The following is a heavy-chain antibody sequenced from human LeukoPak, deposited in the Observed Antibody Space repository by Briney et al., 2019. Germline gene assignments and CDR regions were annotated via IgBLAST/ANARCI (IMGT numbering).Heavy chain of an antibody. D-gene: IGHD6-6*01. CDR1: GGSISSNSYY. Sequence: SETLSLTCTVSGGSISSNSYYWSWIRQPAGKGLEWIGRIYTSGSTNYNPSLKSRVTMSVDTSKNQFSLKLSSVTAADTAVYYCARDVTGSSSPSWYYFDYWGQGTLVTVSS. CDR2: IYTSGST. CDR3: ARDVTGSSSPSWYYFDY. J-gene: IGHJ4*02. V-gene: IGHV4-61*02.